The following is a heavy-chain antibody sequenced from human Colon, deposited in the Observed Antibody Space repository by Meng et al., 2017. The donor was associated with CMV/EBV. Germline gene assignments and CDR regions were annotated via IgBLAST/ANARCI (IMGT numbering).Heavy chain of an antibody. Sequence: GESLKISCVASGFPISSFGMHWVRQAPGRGLEWMAYIRHDGNTQYYADSLKGRFTVSRDNSKNTVYLQMDSLRVDDMAVYYCAKEGVEIEPFFDFWGQGTLVTVSS. D-gene: IGHD1-1*01. CDR2: IRHDGNTQ. CDR1: GFPISSFG. V-gene: IGHV3-30*02. J-gene: IGHJ4*02. CDR3: AKEGVEIEPFFDF.